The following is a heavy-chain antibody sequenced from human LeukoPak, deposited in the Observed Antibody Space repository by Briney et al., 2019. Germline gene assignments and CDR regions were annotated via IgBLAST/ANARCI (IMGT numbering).Heavy chain of an antibody. J-gene: IGHJ4*02. D-gene: IGHD4-17*01. CDR2: IYSGGST. Sequence: PGESLRLSCAASGFTFSRYAMHWVRQAPGKGLEWVSVIYSGGSTYYADSVKGRFTISRDNSKNTLYLQMNSLRAEDTAVYYCARGQVTTPPPLDYWGQGTLVTVSS. V-gene: IGHV3-66*01. CDR3: ARGQVTTPPPLDY. CDR1: GFTFSRYA.